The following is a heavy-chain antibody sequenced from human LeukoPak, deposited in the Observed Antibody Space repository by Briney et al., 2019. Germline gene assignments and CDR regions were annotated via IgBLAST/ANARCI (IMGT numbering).Heavy chain of an antibody. Sequence: PSETLSLTCTVPGGSISSGDYYWSWIRQPPGKGLEWIGYIYYSGSTYYNPSLKSRVTIPVDTSKNQFSLKLSPVTAADTAVYYCASLEYYFDYWGQGTLVTVSS. CDR3: ASLEYYFDY. J-gene: IGHJ4*02. V-gene: IGHV4-30-4*01. CDR2: IYYSGST. CDR1: GGSISSGDYY.